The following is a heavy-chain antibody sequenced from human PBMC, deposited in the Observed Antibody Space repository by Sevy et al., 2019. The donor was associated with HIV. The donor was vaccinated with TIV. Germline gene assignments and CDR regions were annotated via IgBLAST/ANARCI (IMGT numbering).Heavy chain of an antibody. D-gene: IGHD4-17*01. J-gene: IGHJ6*01. Sequence: GGSLRLSCAASGFTFGSYGMHWVRQAPGKGLEWVAVIWYDGSHKYYADSVKGRFTISRDNSKNTLYLQMNSLRAEDTAVYYCARDQTTVTTGDYDGMDVWGQGTTVTVSS. CDR1: GFTFGSYG. CDR3: ARDQTTVTTGDYDGMDV. V-gene: IGHV3-33*01. CDR2: IWYDGSHK.